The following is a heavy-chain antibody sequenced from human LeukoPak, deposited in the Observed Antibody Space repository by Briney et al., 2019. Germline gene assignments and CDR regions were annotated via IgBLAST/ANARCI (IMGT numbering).Heavy chain of an antibody. CDR3: ARVTFLGPPVIDY. CDR2: INHSGST. V-gene: IGHV4-34*01. Sequence: SETLSLTCAVYGGSFSGYYWSWIRQPPGKGLEWIGEINHSGSTNYNPSLKSRVTISVDTSKNQFSLKLSSVTAADTAVYYCARVTFLGPPVIDYWGQGTLVTVSS. CDR1: GGSFSGYY. J-gene: IGHJ4*02. D-gene: IGHD2/OR15-2a*01.